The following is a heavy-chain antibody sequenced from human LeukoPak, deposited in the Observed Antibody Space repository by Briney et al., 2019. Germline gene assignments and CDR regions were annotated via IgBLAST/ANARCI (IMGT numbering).Heavy chain of an antibody. D-gene: IGHD3-22*01. J-gene: IGHJ6*03. V-gene: IGHV4-4*09. CDR3: ARHVSGYYLYYYYYYMDV. CDR2: IYTSGST. CDR1: GGSISSYY. Sequence: SETLSLTCTVSGGSISSYYWSWLRQPPGKGLEWIGYIYTSGSTNYNPSLKSRVTISVDTSKNQFSLKLSSVTAADTAVYYCARHVSGYYLYYYYYYMDVWGKGTTVTVSS.